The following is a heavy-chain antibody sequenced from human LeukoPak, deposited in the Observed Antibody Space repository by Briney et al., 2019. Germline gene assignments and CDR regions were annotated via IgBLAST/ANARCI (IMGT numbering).Heavy chain of an antibody. Sequence: SETLSLTCTVSGGSISSGDYYWSWIRQPPGKGLEWIGYIYYSGSTYYNPSLKSRVTISVDTSKNQFSLKLSSVTAADTAVYYCASTIFGVVTGYYYYYYMDVWGKGTTVTVSS. CDR3: ASTIFGVVTGYYYYYYMDV. V-gene: IGHV4-30-4*08. CDR1: GGSISSGDYY. CDR2: IYYSGST. D-gene: IGHD3-3*01. J-gene: IGHJ6*03.